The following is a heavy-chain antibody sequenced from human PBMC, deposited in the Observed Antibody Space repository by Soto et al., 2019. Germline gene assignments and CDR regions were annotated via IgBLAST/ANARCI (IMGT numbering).Heavy chain of an antibody. D-gene: IGHD3-22*01. Sequence: EVQLVQSGGVVVQPGGSLRLSCAASGFTFDDYNMHWVRQAPGKGLEWVSLISRDGTNTNYAESVKGRFTISRDNSKNSLYLQMNSLRTEDNALYYCVKETYYYDVSSYYPLGSWGQGTLVTVSS. CDR2: ISRDGTNT. CDR3: VKETYYYDVSSYYPLGS. V-gene: IGHV3-43*01. CDR1: GFTFDDYN. J-gene: IGHJ5*02.